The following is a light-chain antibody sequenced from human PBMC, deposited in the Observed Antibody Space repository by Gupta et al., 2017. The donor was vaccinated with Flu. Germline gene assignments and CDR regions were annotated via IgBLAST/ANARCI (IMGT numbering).Light chain of an antibody. CDR2: DNT. CDR3: GSWDARLTAKV. Sequence: GNNYVSWYQLLPETAPQLLIYDNTKRPSGIPDRFSGSKSGTSATLDITGLQAGDEAVYYCGSWDARLTAKVFGGGTKLTVL. J-gene: IGLJ3*02. V-gene: IGLV1-51*01. CDR1: GNNY.